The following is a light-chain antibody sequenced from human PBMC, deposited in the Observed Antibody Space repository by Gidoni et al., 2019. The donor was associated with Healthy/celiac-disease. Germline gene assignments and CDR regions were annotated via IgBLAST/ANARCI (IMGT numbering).Light chain of an antibody. J-gene: IGKJ5*01. CDR2: DAS. Sequence: EIVLTQSPATLSLSPGERATLSCMASQSVSSYLAWYQQKPGQAPRLLIYDASNRATGIPARFSGSGSGTDFTLTISSLEPEDFAVYYCQQRSNWRITFXQXTRLEIK. CDR1: QSVSSY. V-gene: IGKV3-11*01. CDR3: QQRSNWRIT.